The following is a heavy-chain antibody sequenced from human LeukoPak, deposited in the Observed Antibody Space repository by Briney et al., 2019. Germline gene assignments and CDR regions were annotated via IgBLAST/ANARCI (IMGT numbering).Heavy chain of an antibody. CDR1: GDSISSGSYF. J-gene: IGHJ4*02. V-gene: IGHV4-61*02. Sequence: TSKTLSLTCTVSGDSISSGSYFWSWIRQPAGKGLEWIGRISTTGSTNYNPSLKSRISISAVTSKNQFSLSLTSVTAADTAVYYCGRAPYGPLDHWGQGILVTVSS. D-gene: IGHD3-10*01. CDR3: GRAPYGPLDH. CDR2: ISTTGST.